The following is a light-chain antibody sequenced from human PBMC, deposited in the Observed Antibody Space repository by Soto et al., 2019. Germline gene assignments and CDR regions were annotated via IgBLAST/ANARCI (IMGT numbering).Light chain of an antibody. Sequence: DIQMTQSPSSLSASVGDRVTITCRASRSISTYLNWYQQKVGKAPKLLIYAASSLQRGVPSRFSGSGSGTDVTLTISSLQPEDFATYYCQQSYSTPRTFGQGTKLEIK. J-gene: IGKJ2*02. CDR3: QQSYSTPRT. CDR1: RSISTY. V-gene: IGKV1-39*01. CDR2: AAS.